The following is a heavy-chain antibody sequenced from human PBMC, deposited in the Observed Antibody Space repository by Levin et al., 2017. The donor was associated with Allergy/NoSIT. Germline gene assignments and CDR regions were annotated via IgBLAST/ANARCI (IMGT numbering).Heavy chain of an antibody. D-gene: IGHD5-12*01. V-gene: IGHV3-23*01. CDR2: ISGSGGTT. J-gene: IGHJ6*03. CDR1: GFTFSNYA. CDR3: AKAPKGMATIGYYYYMDV. Sequence: LSLTCAASGFTFSNYAMSWVRQAPGKGLEWVSGISGSGGTTYYADSVKGRFTISRDNSKNTLFLQMNSLRAEDTAVYYCAKAPKGMATIGYYYYMDVWGKGTTVTVSS.